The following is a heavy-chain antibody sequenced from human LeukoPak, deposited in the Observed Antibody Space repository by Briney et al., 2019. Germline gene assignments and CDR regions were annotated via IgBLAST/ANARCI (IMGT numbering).Heavy chain of an antibody. CDR2: VSPSGDIT. J-gene: IGHJ2*01. V-gene: IGHV3-23*01. Sequence: PGVSLRLSCAASGFTFSSHGTDWVRQAPGMGREWVSGVSPSGDITYYADSLKGRFAIYRDNYRNTVYFQLNSLRAEDTAVYYCAKDIDWGRFDVWGRGTLVTVSS. CDR1: GFTFSSHG. CDR3: AKDIDWGRFDV. D-gene: IGHD7-27*01.